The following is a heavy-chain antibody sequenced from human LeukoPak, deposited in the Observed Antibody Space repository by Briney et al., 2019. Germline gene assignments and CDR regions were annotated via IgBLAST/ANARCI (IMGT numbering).Heavy chain of an antibody. J-gene: IGHJ5*02. D-gene: IGHD4-17*01. V-gene: IGHV3-7*04. CDR2: IKQDGSEK. CDR3: ARGYGDYEYDNWFDP. CDR1: GFTFSSYW. Sequence: GGSLRLSCAASGFTFSSYWMSWVRQAPGKGLEWVANIKQDGSEKYYVDSVKGRFTISRDNAKNSLYLQMNSLRAEDTAVYYCARGYGDYEYDNWFDPWGQGTLVTVSS.